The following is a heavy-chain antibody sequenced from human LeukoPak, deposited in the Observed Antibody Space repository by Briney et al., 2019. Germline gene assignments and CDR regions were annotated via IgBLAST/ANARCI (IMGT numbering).Heavy chain of an antibody. CDR3: ARVGRWGGKNWFDP. J-gene: IGHJ5*02. D-gene: IGHD1-1*01. V-gene: IGHV1-69*13. Sequence: SVKVSCKASGGTFSSYATSWVRQAPGQGLEWMGGIIPIFGTANYAQKFQGRVTITADESTSTAYMELSSLRSEDTAVYYCARVGRWGGKNWFDPWGQGTLVTVSS. CDR1: GGTFSSYA. CDR2: IIPIFGTA.